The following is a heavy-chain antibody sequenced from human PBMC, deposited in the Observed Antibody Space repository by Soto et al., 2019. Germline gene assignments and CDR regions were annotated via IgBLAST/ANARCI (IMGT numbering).Heavy chain of an antibody. J-gene: IGHJ1*01. D-gene: IGHD2-15*01. Sequence: GASVKVSCKASGYIFTAYSMHWVRQAPGQGLEWMGVVNPSGGSTNYAQKFQGRITMTRDTSTSTVYMDLSSLTSEYTAVYYCAREENCSDGICYSEYFQRWGQGTQVTVSS. V-gene: IGHV1-46*01. CDR1: GYIFTAYS. CDR3: AREENCSDGICYSEYFQR. CDR2: VNPSGGST.